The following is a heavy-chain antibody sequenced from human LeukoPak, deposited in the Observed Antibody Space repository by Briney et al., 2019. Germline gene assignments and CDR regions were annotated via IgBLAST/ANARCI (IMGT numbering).Heavy chain of an antibody. Sequence: KPSETLSLTCTVSGGSFSTSRYYWGWIRQPPGKGLEWIGEINHSGSTNYNPSLKSRVTISVDTSKNQFSLKLSSVTAADTAVYYCARGSNYGVKSSWFDPWGQGTLVTVSS. V-gene: IGHV4-39*07. CDR3: ARGSNYGVKSSWFDP. CDR1: GGSFSTSRYY. D-gene: IGHD4-23*01. J-gene: IGHJ5*02. CDR2: INHSGST.